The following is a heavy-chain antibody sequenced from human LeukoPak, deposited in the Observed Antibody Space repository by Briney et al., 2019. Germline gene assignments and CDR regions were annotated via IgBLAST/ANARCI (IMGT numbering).Heavy chain of an antibody. CDR2: IYYSGST. V-gene: IGHV4-59*02. CDR1: GGSVSSYY. D-gene: IGHD1-7*01. CDR3: ARDNWNYGSSMDV. Sequence: SETLSLTCTVSGGSVSSYYWSWIRQPPGKGLEWIGYIYYSGSTSYNPSLKSRVTISVDTSKNQFSLKLSSVTAADTAVYHCARDNWNYGSSMDVWGQGTTVTVSS. J-gene: IGHJ6*02.